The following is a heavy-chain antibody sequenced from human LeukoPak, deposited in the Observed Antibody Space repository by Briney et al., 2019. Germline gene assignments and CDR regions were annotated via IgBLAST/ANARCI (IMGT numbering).Heavy chain of an antibody. V-gene: IGHV3-74*01. CDR3: IRGDSSGYYADY. D-gene: IGHD3-22*01. CDR1: GFTFSNYW. J-gene: IGHJ4*02. CDR2: INIDGSSA. Sequence: GGSLRLSCAASGFTFSNYWMSWVRQAPGKGLVWVSRINIDGSSATYADSVKGRFTISRDNAKNTLYLQMNSLRVEDTAVYYCIRGDSSGYYADYWGQGTLVTVSS.